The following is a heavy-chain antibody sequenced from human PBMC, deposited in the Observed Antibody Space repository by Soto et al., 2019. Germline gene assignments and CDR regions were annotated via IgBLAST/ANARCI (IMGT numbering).Heavy chain of an antibody. D-gene: IGHD6-13*01. CDR2: ISAYNGNT. V-gene: IGHV1-18*01. Sequence: RASVKVSCKASGYTFTSYGISCVRHAPGQGLEGMGWISAYNGNTNYAQKPQGRVTMTPDTSTSTAYMELRSLRSDDTAVYYCAREVGYSSSWYISDPFDYWGQGTLVTVSS. CDR1: GYTFTSYG. CDR3: AREVGYSSSWYISDPFDY. J-gene: IGHJ4*02.